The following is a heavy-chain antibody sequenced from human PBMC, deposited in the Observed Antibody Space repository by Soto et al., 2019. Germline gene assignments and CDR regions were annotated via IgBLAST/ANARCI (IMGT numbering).Heavy chain of an antibody. CDR2: IRGSGGRT. V-gene: IGHV3-23*01. D-gene: IGHD4-17*01. Sequence: WGPKRLSCAASGVTFVSYAMSWLSQATGKGLGGVSGIRGSGGRTYYAGSVKGRFTISRDNSKNTLYLQMNSLRAEDTALYYCAKTEPTTVPVCVLAYWGQGTPVTVS. CDR3: AKTEPTTVPVCVLAY. CDR1: GVTFVSYA. J-gene: IGHJ4*02.